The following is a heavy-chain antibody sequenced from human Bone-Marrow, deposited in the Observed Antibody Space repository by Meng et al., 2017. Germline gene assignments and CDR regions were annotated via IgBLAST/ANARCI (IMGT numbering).Heavy chain of an antibody. J-gene: IGHJ4*02. Sequence: QLQLPESGSGLVEHSQTLSLTRAVSGGSFSSGGYSWSWIRQPPGKGLEWIGYIYHSGTTYYNPSLKSRVTISVDRSKNQFSLKLTSVTAADTAVYYCASYSSSSLAFDFWGQGTLVTVSS. V-gene: IGHV4-30-2*01. CDR3: ASYSSSSLAFDF. CDR1: GGSFSSGGYS. D-gene: IGHD6-6*01. CDR2: IYHSGTT.